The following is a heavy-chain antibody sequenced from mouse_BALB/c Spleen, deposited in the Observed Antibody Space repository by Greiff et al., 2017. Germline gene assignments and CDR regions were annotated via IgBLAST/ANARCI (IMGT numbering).Heavy chain of an antibody. Sequence: VQLKESGPELVKPGASVKIPCKASGYTFTDYNMDWVKQSHGKSLEWIGDINPNNGGTSYNQKFKGKATLTVDKSSSTAYMELLSLTSEDSAVYYCARGSLPQYAMDYWGQGTSVTVSS. V-gene: IGHV1-18*01. CDR1: GYTFTDYN. CDR2: INPNNGGT. CDR3: ARGSLPQYAMDY. J-gene: IGHJ4*01. D-gene: IGHD6-2*01.